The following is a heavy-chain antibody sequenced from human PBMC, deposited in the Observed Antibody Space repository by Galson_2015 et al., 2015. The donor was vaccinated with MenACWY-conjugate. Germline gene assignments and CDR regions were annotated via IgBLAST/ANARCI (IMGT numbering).Heavy chain of an antibody. CDR1: GFTFSTYW. V-gene: IGHV3-74*01. CDR3: ARLGGNYRTTSHFDY. Sequence: ALRLSCAASGFTFSTYWMHWVRQAPGTGLVWVSRINSDGRRTSYADSVKGRFTISRDNAKNTLYLQMNSLRAEDTAVYYCARLGGNYRTTSHFDYWGQGTLVTVSS. J-gene: IGHJ4*02. CDR2: INSDGRRT. D-gene: IGHD1-26*01.